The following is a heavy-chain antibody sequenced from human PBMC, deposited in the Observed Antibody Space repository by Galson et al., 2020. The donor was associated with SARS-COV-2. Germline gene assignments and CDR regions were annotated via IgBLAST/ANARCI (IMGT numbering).Heavy chain of an antibody. CDR2: VYPSGTT. J-gene: IGHJ2*01. Sequence: SESLSLTCTVSGYSVSTTNYWGWVRQPPGRGLEWIGSVYPSGTTYYNPSLKSRVTISVDTSKNQFSLRLDSVTAADTALYYCARQGVNMIVLVTVPGWYFDLWGRGTLVTVAS. D-gene: IGHD3-22*01. CDR3: ARQGVNMIVLVTVPGWYFDL. V-gene: IGHV4-38-2*02. CDR1: GYSVSTTNY.